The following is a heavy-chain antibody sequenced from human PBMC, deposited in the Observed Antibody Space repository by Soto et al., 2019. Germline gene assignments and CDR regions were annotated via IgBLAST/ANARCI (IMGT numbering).Heavy chain of an antibody. Sequence: QVQLQQWGAGLLKPSETLSLTCAVYGGSFSGYYWSWIRQPPGKGLAWIGEINHSGSTNYKPSLKSRVTISVDTSKNQFSLKLSSVTAADTAVYYCARGGGYSSGWYRGWGQGTLVTVSS. D-gene: IGHD6-19*01. CDR2: INHSGST. CDR1: GGSFSGYY. V-gene: IGHV4-34*01. J-gene: IGHJ4*02. CDR3: ARGGGYSSGWYRG.